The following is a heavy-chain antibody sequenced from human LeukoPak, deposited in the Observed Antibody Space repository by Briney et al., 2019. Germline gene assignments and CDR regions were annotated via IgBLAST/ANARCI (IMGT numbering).Heavy chain of an antibody. CDR3: AKEFKDIVVVVAASPPYGMDV. V-gene: IGHV3-30*02. D-gene: IGHD2-15*01. J-gene: IGHJ6*02. Sequence: GGSLRLSCAASGFTFSSYGMHWVRQAPGKGLEWVAVIRYDGSNKYYADSVKGRCTISRDNSKNTLYLQMNSLRAEDTAVYYCAKEFKDIVVVVAASPPYGMDVWGQGTTVTVSS. CDR1: GFTFSSYG. CDR2: IRYDGSNK.